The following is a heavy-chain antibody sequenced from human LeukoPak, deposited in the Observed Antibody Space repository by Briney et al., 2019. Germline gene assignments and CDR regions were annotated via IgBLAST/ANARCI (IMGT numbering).Heavy chain of an antibody. CDR3: ATAKGRAIAFDI. CDR1: GFTFSSYE. CDR2: ISSSGSTV. Sequence: GGSLRLSCAASGFTFSSYEMNWVRQAPGKGLEWVSNISSSGSTVYYADSAKGRFTISRDNAKNSLYLQMNSLRAEDTAVYYCATAKGRAIAFDIWGQGTMVTVSS. V-gene: IGHV3-48*03. D-gene: IGHD6-13*01. J-gene: IGHJ3*02.